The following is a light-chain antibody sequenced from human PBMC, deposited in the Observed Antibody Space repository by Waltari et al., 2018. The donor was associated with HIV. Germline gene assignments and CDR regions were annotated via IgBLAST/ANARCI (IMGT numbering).Light chain of an antibody. Sequence: EIVLTQSPATLSLSPGERATLSCRASQSVNRYLAWFQQKPGQAPRLLIYEASNRATGIPARFSGSGFGTDFTLTIASLEPEDFAIYYCQQRSNWPLTFGGGTKVEIK. CDR2: EAS. V-gene: IGKV3-11*01. J-gene: IGKJ4*01. CDR1: QSVNRY. CDR3: QQRSNWPLT.